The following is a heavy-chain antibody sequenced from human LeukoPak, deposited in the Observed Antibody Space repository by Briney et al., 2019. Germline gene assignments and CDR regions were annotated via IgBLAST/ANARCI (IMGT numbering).Heavy chain of an antibody. CDR2: IIPIFGTA. J-gene: IGHJ5*02. V-gene: IGHV1-69*01. CDR3: APQGGLVGRTDNWFDP. Sequence: GSSAKVSCKASGGTFSSYAISWVRQAPGQGLEWMGGIIPIFGTANYAQKFQGRVTITADESTSTAYMELSSLRSEDTAVYYCAPQGGLVGRTDNWFDPWGQGTLVTVSS. CDR1: GGTFSSYA. D-gene: IGHD2-8*02.